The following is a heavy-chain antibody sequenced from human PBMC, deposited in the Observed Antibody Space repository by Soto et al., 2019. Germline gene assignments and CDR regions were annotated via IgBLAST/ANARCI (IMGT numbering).Heavy chain of an antibody. Sequence: QVQLVQSGGGVKKPGTSVKVSCKASGYTFSSYGVNWVRQAPGQGLEWMGWISPFNGNTNYAPKFQGRVTMTTDTSTHTAYMEMRSLTSDDTAVYYCARGKEKCSGGTCYFVYWGQGTLVTVSS. J-gene: IGHJ4*02. CDR1: GYTFSSYG. CDR2: ISPFNGNT. CDR3: ARGKEKCSGGTCYFVY. D-gene: IGHD2-15*01. V-gene: IGHV1-18*01.